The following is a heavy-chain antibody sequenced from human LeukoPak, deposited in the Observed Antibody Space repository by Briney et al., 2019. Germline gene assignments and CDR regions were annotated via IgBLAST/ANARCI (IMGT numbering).Heavy chain of an antibody. D-gene: IGHD5-12*01. CDR2: INHRGNT. CDR1: GGSFSEYS. Sequence: PSETLSLTCAVYGGSFSEYSWTWIRQSPGRGLEWIGEINHRGNTNYSPSLKSRVTISVDTSKNQFSLKLSSVTAADTAVFHCAYRGPVSGYALDPWGQGTLVTVSS. V-gene: IGHV4-34*01. J-gene: IGHJ5*02. CDR3: AYRGPVSGYALDP.